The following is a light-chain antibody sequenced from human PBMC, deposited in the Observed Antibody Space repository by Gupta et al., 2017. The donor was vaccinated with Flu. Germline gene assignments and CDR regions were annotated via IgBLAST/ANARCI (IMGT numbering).Light chain of an antibody. CDR3: SSYAGSNTWV. CDR1: SSDVGAYTY. J-gene: IGLJ3*02. V-gene: IGLV2-11*01. Sequence: QSALTQPRPVSASPGQSVTISCTGTSSDVGAYTYVSWYQQHTGKAPKLILYDVSKRPSGVPDRFSASKSGTTASLNISGLQAEDEADYHCSSYAGSNTWVFGGGTKLTVL. CDR2: DVS.